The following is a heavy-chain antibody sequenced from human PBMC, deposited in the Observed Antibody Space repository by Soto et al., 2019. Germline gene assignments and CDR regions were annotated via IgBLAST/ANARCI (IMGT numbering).Heavy chain of an antibody. CDR1: GFGFSSYG. V-gene: IGHV3-30*03. Sequence: VQLLESGGGVAQPGRSLRLSCRASGFGFSSYGMLWVRQAPGKGPDWVAFISFDGSTQYYADSVRGRFTISSDNSENTLYLHLDPLRVEDTAMYYCAREGVFGLVKIIPPDYWGKGAPVTVSA. J-gene: IGHJ4*02. CDR3: AREGVFGLVKIIPPDY. D-gene: IGHD3-16*01. CDR2: ISFDGSTQ.